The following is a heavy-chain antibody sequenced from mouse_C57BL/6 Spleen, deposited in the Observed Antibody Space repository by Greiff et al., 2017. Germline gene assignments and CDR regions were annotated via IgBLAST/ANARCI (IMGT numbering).Heavy chain of an antibody. J-gene: IGHJ3*01. CDR3: ARPWGSNSNVRGFAY. CDR1: GYTFTSYG. CDR2: IYPRSGNT. V-gene: IGHV1-81*01. Sequence: VQLQQSGAELARPGASVKLSCKASGYTFTSYGISWVKQRTGQGLEWIGEIYPRSGNTYYNEKFKGKATLTADKSSSTAYMELRSLTSEDSAVYFCARPWGSNSNVRGFAYWGQGTLVTVSA. D-gene: IGHD2-5*01.